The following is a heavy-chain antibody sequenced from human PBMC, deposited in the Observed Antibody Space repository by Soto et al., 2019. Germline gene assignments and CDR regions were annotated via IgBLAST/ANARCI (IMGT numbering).Heavy chain of an antibody. CDR1: GGSISSYY. CDR3: ARDRSTPGSYQFDY. D-gene: IGHD1-1*01. CDR2: IYYSGTT. V-gene: IGHV4-59*01. J-gene: IGHJ4*02. Sequence: PSETLSLTCTVSGGSISSYYWSWIRQPPGKGLEWIGYIYYSGTTNYNPSLKSRVTISVDTSKNQFSLKLNSVTAADTAVYYCARDRSTPGSYQFDYWGQGTLVTVSS.